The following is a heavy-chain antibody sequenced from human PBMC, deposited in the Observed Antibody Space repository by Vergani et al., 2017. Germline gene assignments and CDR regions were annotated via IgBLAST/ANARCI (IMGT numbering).Heavy chain of an antibody. J-gene: IGHJ4*02. V-gene: IGHV4-39*01. Sequence: QLQLQESGPGLVKPSETLSLTCTVSGGSISSSSYYWGWIRQPPGKGLEWFGSSYYSGSTYYNPSLKSLVTISVDTSKNQFSLKLSSVTAADTSVYYCVRRATYYYDSSGYYSFDYWGQGTLVTVSS. CDR3: VRRATYYYDSSGYYSFDY. D-gene: IGHD3-22*01. CDR2: SYYSGST. CDR1: GGSISSSSYY.